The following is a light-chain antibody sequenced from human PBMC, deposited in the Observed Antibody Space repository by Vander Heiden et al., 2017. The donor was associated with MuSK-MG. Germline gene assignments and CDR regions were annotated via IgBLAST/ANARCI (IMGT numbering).Light chain of an antibody. Sequence: ERVMPPSPAPLSASPGERATLSCRASQGVNSNLAGYQQKPGQAPRLLIYGASTRDTGIPARFSGSGSGTEFTLTISSLQSEDFAVYYCQQYNNWPRTFGQGTKVEIK. CDR2: GAS. J-gene: IGKJ1*01. V-gene: IGKV3-15*01. CDR3: QQYNNWPRT. CDR1: QGVNSN.